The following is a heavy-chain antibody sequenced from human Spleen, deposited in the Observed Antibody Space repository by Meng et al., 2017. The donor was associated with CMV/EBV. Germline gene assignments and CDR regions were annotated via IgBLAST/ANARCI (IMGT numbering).Heavy chain of an antibody. CDR3: ARARAARHFDY. D-gene: IGHD6-6*01. V-gene: IGHV3-21*01. J-gene: IGHJ4*02. CDR1: GFTFSSYA. Sequence: GESLKISCAASGFTFSSYAMSWVRQAPGKGLEWVSSISSSSCYIYYADSVKGRFTISRDNSKNTLYLQMNSLRAEDTAVYYCARARAARHFDYWGQGTLVTVSS. CDR2: ISSSSCYI.